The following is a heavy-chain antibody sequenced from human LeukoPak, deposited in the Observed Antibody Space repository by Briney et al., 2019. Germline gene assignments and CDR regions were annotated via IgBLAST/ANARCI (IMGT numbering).Heavy chain of an antibody. CDR1: GGSISSSSYY. CDR3: ARIRGPPVGYFDY. J-gene: IGHJ4*02. Sequence: SETLSLTCTVSGGSISSSSYYWGWIRQPPGKGLEWIGSIYYSGSTYYNPSLKSRVTISVDTSKNQFSLKLSSVTAADTAVYYCARIRGPPVGYFDYWGQGTLVTVSS. D-gene: IGHD1-26*01. CDR2: IYYSGST. V-gene: IGHV4-39*07.